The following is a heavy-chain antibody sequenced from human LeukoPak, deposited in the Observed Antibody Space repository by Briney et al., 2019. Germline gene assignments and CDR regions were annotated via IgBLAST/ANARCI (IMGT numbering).Heavy chain of an antibody. CDR1: GFTFDDYG. CDR2: INWNGGST. CDR3: ARDGRWGSSWYDDYFDY. Sequence: PGGSLRLSCAASGFTFDDYGMSWVRQAPGKGLEWVSGINWNGGSTGYADSVKGRFTISRDNAKNSLYLQMNSLRAEDTALYHCARDGRWGSSWYDDYFDYWGQGTLVTVSS. V-gene: IGHV3-20*01. D-gene: IGHD6-13*01. J-gene: IGHJ4*02.